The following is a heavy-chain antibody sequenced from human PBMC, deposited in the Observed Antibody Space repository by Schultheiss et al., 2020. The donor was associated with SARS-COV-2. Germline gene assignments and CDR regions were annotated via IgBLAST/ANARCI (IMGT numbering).Heavy chain of an antibody. V-gene: IGHV3-33*01. J-gene: IGHJ5*02. CDR3: ARDTVRDP. D-gene: IGHD3-10*01. Sequence: GESLKISCVASGFTFSSYGMHWVRQAPGKGLEWVAVIWYDGSNKEYADSVKGRFTISRDNAKNSLYLQMNSLRAEDTAVYYCARDTVRDPWGQGTLVTVSS. CDR2: IWYDGSNK. CDR1: GFTFSSYG.